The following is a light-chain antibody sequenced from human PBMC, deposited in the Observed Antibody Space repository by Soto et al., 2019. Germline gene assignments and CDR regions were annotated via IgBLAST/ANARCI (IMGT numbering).Light chain of an antibody. CDR3: QQYYSTPRT. J-gene: IGKJ1*01. CDR1: QSLLYSSKNKNY. CDR2: WAS. V-gene: IGKV4-1*01. Sequence: DIVMTQSPDSLAVSLGERATINCKSSQSLLYSSKNKNYLAWYQQKPGQPPNLLIYWASTRESGVPDRFSGSGSGTEFTLTISSLQAEDVAVYYCQQYYSTPRTFGQGTKVEIK.